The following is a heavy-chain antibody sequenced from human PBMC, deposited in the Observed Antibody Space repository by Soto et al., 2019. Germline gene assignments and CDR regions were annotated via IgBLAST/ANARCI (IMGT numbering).Heavy chain of an antibody. CDR1: GGSFSGYY. V-gene: IGHV4-34*01. D-gene: IGHD6-13*01. Sequence: PSETLSLTCAVYGGSFSGYYWSWIRQPPGKGLERIGEINHSGSTNYNPTLKSRDTISVDTSKNQFSLKLSSVTAAYSVVFFCARGRLAAAGPNFDYCGQGNLVAFSS. CDR3: ARGRLAAAGPNFDY. J-gene: IGHJ4*02. CDR2: INHSGST.